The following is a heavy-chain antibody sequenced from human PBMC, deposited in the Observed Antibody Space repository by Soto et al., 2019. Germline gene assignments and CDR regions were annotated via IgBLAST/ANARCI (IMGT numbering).Heavy chain of an antibody. J-gene: IGHJ5*02. D-gene: IGHD1-1*01. V-gene: IGHV1-69*13. CDR1: GGTFSSYA. CDR2: IIPIFGIP. Sequence: SVKFYCKESGGTFSSYAIAWVRQAPGQGLEWMGGIIPIFGIPNYAQKFQGRVAITADESTNTAYMELSSLRSDDTAVYYCAKAAQTRFNWNDLGNWFDPWGQGTLVTVSS. CDR3: AKAAQTRFNWNDLGNWFDP.